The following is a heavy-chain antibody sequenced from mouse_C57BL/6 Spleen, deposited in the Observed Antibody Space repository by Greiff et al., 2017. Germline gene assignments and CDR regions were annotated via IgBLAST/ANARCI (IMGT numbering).Heavy chain of an antibody. D-gene: IGHD1-1*01. CDR2: IYPRDGST. CDR3: ARYRYYGSSSYAMDD. V-gene: IGHV1-85*01. J-gene: IGHJ4*01. Sequence: VQLPQSGPELVKPGASVKLSCKASGYTFTSYDINWVKQRPGQGLEWIGWIYPRDGSTKYNEKFKGKATLTVDTSSSTAYMELHSLTSEDSAVYFCARYRYYGSSSYAMDDWGQGTSVTVAS. CDR1: GYTFTSYD.